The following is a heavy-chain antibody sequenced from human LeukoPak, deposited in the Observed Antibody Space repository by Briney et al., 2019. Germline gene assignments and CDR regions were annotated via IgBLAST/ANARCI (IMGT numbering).Heavy chain of an antibody. D-gene: IGHD2-15*01. Sequence: GGSLRLSCAASGLTFSSHWMHWVRQAPGKGLVWVSRITNDGSSTTCADSVKGRFTISRDNSKNTLYLQMNSLRAEDTAVYYCAKDWASSGVAATDGWSHWGQGTLVTVSS. CDR3: AKDWASSGVAATDGWSH. V-gene: IGHV3-74*01. CDR2: ITNDGSST. J-gene: IGHJ4*02. CDR1: GLTFSSHW.